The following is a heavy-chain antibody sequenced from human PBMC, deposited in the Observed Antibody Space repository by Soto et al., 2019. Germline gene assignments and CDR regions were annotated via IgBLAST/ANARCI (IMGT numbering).Heavy chain of an antibody. J-gene: IGHJ5*02. CDR2: IFYTGST. CDR3: AREGRHSGGMRDNWFDP. Sequence: TLSLTCTVSGGSITSRTYYWNWIRQLPGKGLECIGYIFYTGSTYYNPSLKSRLTISIDTSKNQFSLKLNSVTAADTAVYYCAREGRHSGGMRDNWFDPWGQGTLVTVSS. D-gene: IGHD3-10*01. CDR1: GGSITSRTYY. V-gene: IGHV4-31*03.